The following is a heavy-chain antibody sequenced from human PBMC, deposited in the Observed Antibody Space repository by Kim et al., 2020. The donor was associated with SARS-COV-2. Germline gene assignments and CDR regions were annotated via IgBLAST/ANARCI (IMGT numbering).Heavy chain of an antibody. CDR1: GFTFGDFA. CDR2: ISWNSASV. Sequence: GGSLRLSCAASGFTFGDFAMHWVRQAPGKGLEWVSGISWNSASVGYEDSVEGRFTISRDNARDSLSLQMNSLRPEDTAFYYCVKDVGTATADYFEHWGQGTLVNVSS. D-gene: IGHD1-26*01. J-gene: IGHJ1*01. V-gene: IGHV3-9*01. CDR3: VKDVGTATADYFEH.